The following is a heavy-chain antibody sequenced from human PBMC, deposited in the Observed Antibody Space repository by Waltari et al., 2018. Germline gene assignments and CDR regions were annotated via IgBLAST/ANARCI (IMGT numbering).Heavy chain of an antibody. D-gene: IGHD6-19*01. CDR2: ISGSGSST. Sequence: EVQLVESGGGLVQPGGSLRLSCAASGFPFSSYAMRWVRQAPGKGLEWVSTISGSGSSTYYADSVKGRFTISRDNSKKMLYLQMNSLRAEDTAVYYCAKGVYEWEINYFDNWGQGTLVTVSS. V-gene: IGHV3-23*04. CDR3: AKGVYEWEINYFDN. CDR1: GFPFSSYA. J-gene: IGHJ4*02.